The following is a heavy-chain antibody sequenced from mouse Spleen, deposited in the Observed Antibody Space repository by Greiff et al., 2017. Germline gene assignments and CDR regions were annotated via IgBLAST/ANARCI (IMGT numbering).Heavy chain of an antibody. CDR3: ARNGYYGDWYFDV. D-gene: IGHD2-3*01. Sequence: VQLKQSGPELVKPGASVKISCKASGYSFTGYYMNWVKQSPEKSLEWIGEINPSTGGTTYNQKFKAKATLTVDKSSSTAYMQLKSLTSEDSAVYYCARNGYYGDWYFDVWGAGTTVTVSS. V-gene: IGHV1-42*01. CDR1: GYSFTGYY. CDR2: INPSTGGT. J-gene: IGHJ1*01.